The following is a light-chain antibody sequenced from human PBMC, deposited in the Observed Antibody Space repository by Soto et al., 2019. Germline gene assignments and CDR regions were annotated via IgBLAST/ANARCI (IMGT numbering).Light chain of an antibody. V-gene: IGLV2-14*01. CDR1: SSDVGGYNY. CDR2: EVS. J-gene: IGLJ1*01. Sequence: QSALTQPASVSGSPGQSITISCTGTSSDVGGYNYVSWHQQHPGKAPKLMIYEVSNRPSGVSNRFSGSKSGNTASLTISGLQAEDEADYYCSLYTSSSTQVFGTGTKVTVL. CDR3: SLYTSSSTQV.